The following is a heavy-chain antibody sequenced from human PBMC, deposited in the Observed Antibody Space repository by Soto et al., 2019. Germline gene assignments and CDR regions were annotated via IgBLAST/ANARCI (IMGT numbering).Heavy chain of an antibody. D-gene: IGHD5-12*01. CDR3: ARESRSYEEYYYYYYGMDV. J-gene: IGHJ6*02. CDR1: GGTFSSYA. CDR2: IIPIFGTA. V-gene: IGHV1-69*01. Sequence: QVQLVQSGAEVKKPGSSVKVSCKASGGTFSSYAISWVRQAPGQGLEWMGGIIPIFGTANYAQKFQGRVTITADESTSTDYMELSSLRSEDTAVYYCARESRSYEEYYYYYYGMDVWGQGTTVTVSS.